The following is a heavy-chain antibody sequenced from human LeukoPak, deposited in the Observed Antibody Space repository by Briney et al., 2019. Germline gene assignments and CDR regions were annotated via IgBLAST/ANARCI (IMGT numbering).Heavy chain of an antibody. CDR3: ARGHWGAFDI. Sequence: PGGSLRLSCAASGFIFSNYVMSWVRQAPGKRLVWVSRINSDGSSTSYADSVKGRFTISRDNAKNTLYLQMNSLRAEDTAVYYCARGHWGAFDIWGQGTMVTVSS. J-gene: IGHJ3*02. CDR1: GFIFSNYV. CDR2: INSDGSST. V-gene: IGHV3-74*01. D-gene: IGHD3-16*01.